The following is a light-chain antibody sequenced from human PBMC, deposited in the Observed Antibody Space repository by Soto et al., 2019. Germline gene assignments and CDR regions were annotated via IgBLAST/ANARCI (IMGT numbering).Light chain of an antibody. CDR3: SSYTNSSTYV. CDR1: SSDVGGYNY. V-gene: IGLV2-14*01. Sequence: QSVLTQPASVSGSPGQSITISCTGTSSDVGGYNYVSWYQQHPGKAPTLMIYDVSNRPSGVSNRFSGSKSGNTASLTISGLQAEDEADYYCSSYTNSSTYVFGTGTKLTVL. J-gene: IGLJ1*01. CDR2: DVS.